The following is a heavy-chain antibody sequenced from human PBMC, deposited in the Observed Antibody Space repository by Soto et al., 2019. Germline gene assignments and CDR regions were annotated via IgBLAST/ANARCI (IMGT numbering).Heavy chain of an antibody. Sequence: ASVKVSCKASGGTFSSYAISWVRQAPGQGLEWMGGIIPIFGTANYAQKFQGRVTITADKSTSTAYMELSSLRSEDTAVYYCARSKWELSHFDYWGQGTLVTVS. D-gene: IGHD1-26*01. J-gene: IGHJ4*02. CDR3: ARSKWELSHFDY. CDR1: GGTFSSYA. CDR2: IIPIFGTA. V-gene: IGHV1-69*06.